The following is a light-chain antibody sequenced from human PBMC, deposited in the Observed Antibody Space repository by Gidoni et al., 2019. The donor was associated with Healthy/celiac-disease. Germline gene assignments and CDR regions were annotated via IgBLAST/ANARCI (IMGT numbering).Light chain of an antibody. CDR1: QSVSSN. CDR3: QQYNNWPRIT. V-gene: IGKV3-15*01. CDR2: GAS. J-gene: IGKJ5*01. Sequence: EIVMTQSPATLSVSPGERATLSCRASQSVSSNLAWYQQKPGQAPRLRIYGASTRATGIPARFSGSGSGTEFTLTISCLQSEDLAVYYCQQYNNWPRITFGQGTRLEIK.